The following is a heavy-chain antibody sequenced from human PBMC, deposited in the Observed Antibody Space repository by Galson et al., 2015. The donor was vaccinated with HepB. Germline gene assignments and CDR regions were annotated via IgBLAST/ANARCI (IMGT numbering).Heavy chain of an antibody. D-gene: IGHD1-26*01. J-gene: IGHJ6*02. Sequence: SLRLSCAASGFTFSSYAMSWVRQAPGKGLEWVSAISGSGGSTYYADSVKGRFTISRDNSKNTLYLQMNSLRAEDTAVYYCAKDKGVGATTKSYYYYYGMDVWGQGTTVTVSS. CDR3: AKDKGVGATTKSYYYYYGMDV. CDR1: GFTFSSYA. V-gene: IGHV3-23*01. CDR2: ISGSGGST.